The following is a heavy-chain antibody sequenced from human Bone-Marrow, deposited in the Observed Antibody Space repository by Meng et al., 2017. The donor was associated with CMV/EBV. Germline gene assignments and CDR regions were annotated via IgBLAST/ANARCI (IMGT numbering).Heavy chain of an antibody. CDR2: IYYSGST. CDR1: RDSVSSASHY. Sequence: SETLSLTCTVSRDSVSSASHYWSWIRQPPGRGLEWIGYIYYSGSTIFHPSLKSRVTMSLDASKNQFSLKLSSVTAADTALYYCARSASSGSYFSWFDPWGQGTLVTVSS. J-gene: IGHJ5*02. D-gene: IGHD1-26*01. V-gene: IGHV4-61*01. CDR3: ARSASSGSYFSWFDP.